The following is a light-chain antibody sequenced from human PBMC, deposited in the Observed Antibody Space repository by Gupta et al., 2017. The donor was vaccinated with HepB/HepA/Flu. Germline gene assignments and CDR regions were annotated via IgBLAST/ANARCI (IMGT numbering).Light chain of an antibody. CDR1: SSDIGAYNH. Sequence: QSALTQPASVSGSLGQSITISCTGTSSDIGAYNHVSWYQQHPGKAPKLMIYDVINRPSGVPNRVSGSKSGNTASLTISGLQAEDEADYYCSSLTNKKTRLFGGGTKLTVL. V-gene: IGLV2-14*03. CDR2: DVI. J-gene: IGLJ2*01. CDR3: SSLTNKKTRL.